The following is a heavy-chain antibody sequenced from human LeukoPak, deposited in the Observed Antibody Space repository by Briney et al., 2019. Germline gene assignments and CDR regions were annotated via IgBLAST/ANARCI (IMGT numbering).Heavy chain of an antibody. Sequence: SVKFSCKASGGTFSSYAISWVRQAPGQGLEWMGGIIPIFGTANYGQKFQGRVTITADESTSTAYMELSSLRSEDTAVYYCARDQEVAGSHDAFDIWGQGTMVTVSS. D-gene: IGHD6-19*01. CDR1: GGTFSSYA. J-gene: IGHJ3*02. CDR3: ARDQEVAGSHDAFDI. CDR2: IIPIFGTA. V-gene: IGHV1-69*01.